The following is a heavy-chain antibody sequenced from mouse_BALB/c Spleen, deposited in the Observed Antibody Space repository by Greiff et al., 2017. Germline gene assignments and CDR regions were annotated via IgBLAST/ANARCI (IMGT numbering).Heavy chain of an antibody. Sequence: EVKLVESGGGLVKPGGSLKLSCAASGFTFSSYAMSWVRQTPEKRLEWVASISSGGSTYYPDSVKGRFTISRDNARNILYLQMSSLRSEDTAMYYCARVGMTTMGYFDYWGKGTTHTVSS. V-gene: IGHV5-6-5*01. J-gene: IGHJ2*01. CDR1: GFTFSSYA. CDR2: ISSGGST. CDR3: ARVGMTTMGYFDY. D-gene: IGHD2-4*01.